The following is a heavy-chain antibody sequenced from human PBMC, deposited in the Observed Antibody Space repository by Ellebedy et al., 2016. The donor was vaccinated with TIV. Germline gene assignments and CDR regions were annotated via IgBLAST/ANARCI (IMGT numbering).Heavy chain of an antibody. Sequence: GESLKISCAASGFTFSSYWMHWVRQAPGKGLVWVSRINSDGSSTSYADSVKGRFTISRDNAKNTLYLQMNSMRAEDTAVYHCARGQQYDFWSGYYGYYFDYWGQGTLVTVSS. V-gene: IGHV3-74*01. CDR2: INSDGSST. CDR3: ARGQQYDFWSGYYGYYFDY. J-gene: IGHJ4*02. D-gene: IGHD3-3*01. CDR1: GFTFSSYW.